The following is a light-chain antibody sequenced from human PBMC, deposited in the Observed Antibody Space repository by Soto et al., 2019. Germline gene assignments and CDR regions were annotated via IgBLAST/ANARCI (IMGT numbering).Light chain of an antibody. CDR1: SSNVGSNY. CDR3: ATWDDSLSAWV. CDR2: SNS. V-gene: IGLV1-47*02. Sequence: QSVLTQPPSASGTPGQRVTISCSGSSSNVGSNYIYWYQQLPGTAPKLLIYSNSQRPSGVPDRFSASKSGTSASLAIGGLRSEDEADYYCATWDDSLSAWVFGGGTKLTVL. J-gene: IGLJ3*02.